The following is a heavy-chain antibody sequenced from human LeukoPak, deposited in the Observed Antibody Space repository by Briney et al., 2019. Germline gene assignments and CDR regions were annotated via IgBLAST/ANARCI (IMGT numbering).Heavy chain of an antibody. CDR3: AKVRVDTAIIQAYDY. J-gene: IGHJ4*02. CDR2: ISGSGGST. V-gene: IGHV3-23*01. Sequence: GGTLRLSCAASGFTFRSYDMSWVRQAPGKGLEWVSAISGSGGSTYYADSVKGRFTISRDNSKNTLYLQMNSLRAEDTAVYYCAKVRVDTAIIQAYDYWGQGTLVTVSS. CDR1: GFTFRSYD. D-gene: IGHD5-18*01.